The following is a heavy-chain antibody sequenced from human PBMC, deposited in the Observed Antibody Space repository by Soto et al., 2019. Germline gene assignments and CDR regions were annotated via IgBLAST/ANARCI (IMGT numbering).Heavy chain of an antibody. J-gene: IGHJ4*01. CDR3: ASVDLGDFDF. V-gene: IGHV1-18*01. CDR1: GYTLNTYG. D-gene: IGHD3-16*01. Sequence: ASVKVSCKASGYTLNTYGISWVRQAPGQGLEWMGWISAYNRNTNYAQKFQGRVTMTTDTSTSTAYMELRSLSSDDTAVYYCASVDLGDFDFWGQGTLVTVSS. CDR2: ISAYNRNT.